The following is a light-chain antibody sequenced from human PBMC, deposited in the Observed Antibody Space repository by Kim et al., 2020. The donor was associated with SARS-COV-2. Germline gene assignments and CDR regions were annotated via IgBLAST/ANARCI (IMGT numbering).Light chain of an antibody. CDR1: QSVLYSANNKNF. J-gene: IGKJ2*01. CDR2: WAS. V-gene: IGKV4-1*01. CDR3: QQYFSSPYT. Sequence: RATINCKSSQSVLYSANNKNFLAWYQQKPGQPPKVLIYWASTRESGVPDRCSGSGSATDFTLTISSLQAEDVAVYFCQQYFSSPYTFGQGTKLEI.